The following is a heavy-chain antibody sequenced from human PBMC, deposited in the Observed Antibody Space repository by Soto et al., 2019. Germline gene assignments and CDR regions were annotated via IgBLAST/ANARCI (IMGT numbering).Heavy chain of an antibody. CDR3: AREFLGGLDV. CDR1: VFTCSSYT. V-gene: IGHV3-30*04. D-gene: IGHD7-27*01. CDR2: IPNDARYK. Sequence: GSLRLSGAASVFTCSSYTMHWVRQAPGKGLEWVALIPNDARYKHYADSVKGRSTISRDNSKNTLYLQMNSLRAEDTSMYYCAREFLGGLDVWGQGTTVTVSS. J-gene: IGHJ6*02.